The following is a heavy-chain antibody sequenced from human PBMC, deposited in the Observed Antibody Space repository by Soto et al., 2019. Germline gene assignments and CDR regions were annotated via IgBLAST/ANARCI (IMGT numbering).Heavy chain of an antibody. J-gene: IGHJ6*02. CDR3: AKAGRYCSGGSCYLHYYYYYGMDV. Sequence: PGGSLRLSCAASGFTFSSYGMHWVRQAPGKGLEWVAVIWYDGSNKYYADSVKGRFTISRDNSKNTLYLQMNSLRAEDTAVYYCAKAGRYCSGGSCYLHYYYYYGMDVWGQGTTVTVSS. D-gene: IGHD2-15*01. CDR1: GFTFSSYG. V-gene: IGHV3-30*02. CDR2: IWYDGSNK.